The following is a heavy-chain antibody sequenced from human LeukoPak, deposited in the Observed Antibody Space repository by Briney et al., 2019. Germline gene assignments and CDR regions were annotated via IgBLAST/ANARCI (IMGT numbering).Heavy chain of an antibody. Sequence: GGSLRLSCAASGFTFSNYWMHWFRQVPGKGLVWVSVIYSGGSTYYADSVKGRFTISRDNSKNTLYLQMNSLRAEDTAVYYCARDLQWGIDAFDIWGQGTMVTVSS. V-gene: IGHV3-53*01. CDR3: ARDLQWGIDAFDI. CDR2: IYSGGST. J-gene: IGHJ3*02. CDR1: GFTFSNYW. D-gene: IGHD3-3*01.